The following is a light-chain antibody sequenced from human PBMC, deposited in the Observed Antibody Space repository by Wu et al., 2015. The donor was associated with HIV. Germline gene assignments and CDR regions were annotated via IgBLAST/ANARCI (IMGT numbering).Light chain of an antibody. Sequence: SPAPCLCTQEKRATLSCRATQSLGSNLAWYQQRRGQAPRLLIQDTSYRAAGVPARFRGTGSETNFTLTITSLEPEDFAVYYCQQRTKWLGTFGQGTTVEIK. CDR1: QSLGSN. J-gene: IGKJ1*01. V-gene: IGKV3-11*01. CDR3: QQRTKWLGT. CDR2: DTS.